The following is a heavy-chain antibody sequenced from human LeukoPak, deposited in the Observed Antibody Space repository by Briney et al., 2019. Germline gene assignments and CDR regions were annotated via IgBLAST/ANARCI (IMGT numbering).Heavy chain of an antibody. J-gene: IGHJ6*03. Sequence: ASVKVSCKASGYTFTSYDINWVRQATGQGLEWMGWMKPNSGNTGYAQKFQGRVTITRNTSISTAYMELSSLRSEDTAVYYCARARVGYSRYYYYYMDVWGKGTTVTVSS. V-gene: IGHV1-8*03. CDR2: MKPNSGNT. D-gene: IGHD5-18*01. CDR3: ARARVGYSRYYYYYMDV. CDR1: GYTFTSYD.